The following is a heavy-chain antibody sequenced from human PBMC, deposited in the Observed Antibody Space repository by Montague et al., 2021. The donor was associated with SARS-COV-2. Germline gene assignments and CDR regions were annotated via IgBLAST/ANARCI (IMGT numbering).Heavy chain of an antibody. J-gene: IGHJ6*03. CDR2: INHSGST. V-gene: IGHV4-34*01. CDR3: ARTYPYYAFWSGYPWDYYMDV. D-gene: IGHD3-3*01. Sequence: SETLSLTCAVYGGSFSGYYWSWIRQPPGKGLEWIGEINHSGSTNYNPSLKSRVTISVDTSKNQFSLKLSSVTAADTAVYYCARTYPYYAFWSGYPWDYYMDVWGKGTTVTVSS. CDR1: GGSFSGYY.